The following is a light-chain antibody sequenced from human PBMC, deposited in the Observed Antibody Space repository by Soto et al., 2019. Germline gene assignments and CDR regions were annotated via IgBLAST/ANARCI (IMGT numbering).Light chain of an antibody. CDR3: QQCSSYPLT. J-gene: IGKJ4*01. CDR2: DAS. Sequence: EFMLKQSPGTLSLSPGERATLSCRASQTVRNNYLAWYQQKPGQAPRLLIYDASSRATGIPDRFSGGGSGTDITLTISRLEPEDVAVYYCQQCSSYPLTLGGGTKWAIK. CDR1: QTVRNNY. V-gene: IGKV3-20*01.